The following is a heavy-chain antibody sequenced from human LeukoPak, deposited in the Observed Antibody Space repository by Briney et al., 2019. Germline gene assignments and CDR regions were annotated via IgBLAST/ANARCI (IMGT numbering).Heavy chain of an antibody. D-gene: IGHD1-26*01. Sequence: ASVKLSCKASGYTFNSYGISWVRQAPGQGLEWMGWISTYNGNTNYAQNLQGRVTMTTDTSTSTAYMELRSLRSDDTAVFFCARARTYSGYVVYWGQGTLVTVSS. CDR1: GYTFNSYG. V-gene: IGHV1-18*01. J-gene: IGHJ4*02. CDR3: ARARTYSGYVVY. CDR2: ISTYNGNT.